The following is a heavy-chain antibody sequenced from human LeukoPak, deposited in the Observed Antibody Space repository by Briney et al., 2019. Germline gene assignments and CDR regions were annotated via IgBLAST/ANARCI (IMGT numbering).Heavy chain of an antibody. J-gene: IGHJ4*02. D-gene: IGHD6-13*01. CDR3: AREGVAARLDY. V-gene: IGHV4-59*01. Sequence: SETLSLTCTVSGGSISSYYWSWIRQPPGKGLEWIGYIYYSGSTNYNPSLKSRVTISVDTSKNQFSLKPSSVTAADTAVYYCAREGVAARLDYWGQGTLVTVSS. CDR2: IYYSGST. CDR1: GGSISSYY.